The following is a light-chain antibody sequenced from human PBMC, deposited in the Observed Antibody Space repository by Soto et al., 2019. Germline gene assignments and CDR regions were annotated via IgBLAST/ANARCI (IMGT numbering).Light chain of an antibody. Sequence: QSALTQPASVSGSPGQSITISCTGTRSDGGGYNYVSWYQQHPGTAPKVMIYEVTYRPAGVSSRFSGSKSGNTAYLTISRLQAEDEADYYCSSFTSTITYVFGTGTKVTVL. J-gene: IGLJ1*01. CDR2: EVT. CDR3: SSFTSTITYV. V-gene: IGLV2-14*03. CDR1: RSDGGGYNY.